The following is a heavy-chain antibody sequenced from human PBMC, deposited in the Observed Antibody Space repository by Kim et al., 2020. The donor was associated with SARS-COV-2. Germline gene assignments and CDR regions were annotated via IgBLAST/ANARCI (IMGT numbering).Heavy chain of an antibody. Sequence: GGSLRLSCAASGFTFSSYAMHWVRQAPGKGLEWVAVISYDGSNKYYADSVKGRFTISRDNSKNTLYLQMNSLRAEDTAVYYCAREVGATRTWFDPWGQGTLVTVSS. CDR2: ISYDGSNK. D-gene: IGHD1-26*01. CDR3: AREVGATRTWFDP. J-gene: IGHJ5*02. V-gene: IGHV3-30*04. CDR1: GFTFSSYA.